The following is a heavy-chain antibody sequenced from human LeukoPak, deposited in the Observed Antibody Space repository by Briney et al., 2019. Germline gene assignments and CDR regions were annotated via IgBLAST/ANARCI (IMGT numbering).Heavy chain of an antibody. D-gene: IGHD3-3*01. J-gene: IGHJ4*02. Sequence: VASVKVSCKASGGTFSSYAISWVRQAPGQGLEWMGRIIPIFGTANYAQKFQGRVTITADESTSTAYMELSSLRSEDTAVYYCARDRGVNYDFWSGYLDYWGQGTLVTVSS. CDR1: GGTFSSYA. CDR3: ARDRGVNYDFWSGYLDY. V-gene: IGHV1-69*13. CDR2: IIPIFGTA.